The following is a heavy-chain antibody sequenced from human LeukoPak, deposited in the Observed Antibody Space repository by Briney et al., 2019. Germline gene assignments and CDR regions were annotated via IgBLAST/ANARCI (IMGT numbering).Heavy chain of an antibody. CDR1: GFTFSSYA. CDR3: ARDLNPYGSGSYYGY. D-gene: IGHD3-10*01. Sequence: GGSLRLSCAASGFTFSSYAMHWVRQAPGKRLEWVAVISYDGSDKYYADSVKGRFTISSDNSKNTLYLQMNSLRAEDTAVYYCARDLNPYGSGSYYGYWGQGTLVTVSS. J-gene: IGHJ4*02. V-gene: IGHV3-30*04. CDR2: ISYDGSDK.